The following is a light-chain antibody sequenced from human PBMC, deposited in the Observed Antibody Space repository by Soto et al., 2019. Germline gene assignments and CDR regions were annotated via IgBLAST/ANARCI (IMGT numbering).Light chain of an antibody. CDR1: QHIGTE. J-gene: IGKJ1*01. V-gene: IGKV1-6*01. CDR2: ASS. CDR3: LQDYSYPRT. Sequence: AIQMTQSPSSLSASVGDRVTITCRASQHIGTELGWYQQKPGKSPELLIYASSILQSGVPSRFSGRGSGTDFTLTISSLQPEDFATYYCLQDYSYPRTFGQGTRVESK.